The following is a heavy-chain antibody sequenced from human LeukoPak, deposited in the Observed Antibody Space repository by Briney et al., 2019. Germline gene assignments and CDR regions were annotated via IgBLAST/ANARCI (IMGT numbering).Heavy chain of an antibody. J-gene: IGHJ6*03. CDR2: INHSGST. Sequence: SETLSLTCTVSGGSVSSYYWGWIRQPPGKGLEWIGEINHSGSTNYNPSLKSRVTISVDTSKNQFSLRLSSVTAADTAVYYCARVCPLSGYSYGKYYYYYMDVWGKGTTVTVSS. V-gene: IGHV4-34*01. CDR3: ARVCPLSGYSYGKYYYYYMDV. D-gene: IGHD5-18*01. CDR1: GGSVSSYY.